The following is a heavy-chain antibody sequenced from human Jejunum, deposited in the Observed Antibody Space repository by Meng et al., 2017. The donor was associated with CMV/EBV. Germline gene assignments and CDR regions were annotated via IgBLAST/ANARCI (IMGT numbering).Heavy chain of an antibody. Sequence: SGFTVGDSFMTWVRQAPGKGLEWVGFIRGKTSGGTTEYAASVKGRFIISRDDSENVAYLQMNSLKIEDTGVYYCTRCGINCYLDYWGQGTLVTVSS. J-gene: IGHJ4*03. CDR1: GFTVGDSF. D-gene: IGHD2-15*01. CDR3: TRCGINCYLDY. V-gene: IGHV3-49*04. CDR2: IRGKTSGGTT.